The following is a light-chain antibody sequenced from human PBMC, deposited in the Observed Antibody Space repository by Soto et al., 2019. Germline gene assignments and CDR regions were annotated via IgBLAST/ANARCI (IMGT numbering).Light chain of an antibody. J-gene: IGKJ2*01. V-gene: IGKV1-5*01. CDR3: QQYNSYPYT. Sequence: DIQMTRSPSTLSASVGDRVTITCRASQSISYWLAWYQQKPGKAPNLLIYAASNLESGVPSRFSGSGSGTEFTLTISSLQPDDFATYYCQQYNSYPYTFGQGTKLEIK. CDR1: QSISYW. CDR2: AAS.